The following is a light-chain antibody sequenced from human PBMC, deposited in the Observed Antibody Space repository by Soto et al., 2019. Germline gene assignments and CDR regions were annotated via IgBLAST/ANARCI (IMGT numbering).Light chain of an antibody. Sequence: DIQMTQSPSTLSASVGDRVTITCRASQSISDWLAWYQQKPGKAPNLLIYDASTLQSGVPSRFSGSGSGTEFTLTISSLQPYDFATYYCQEYKSATFGQGTKLEIE. CDR2: DAS. J-gene: IGKJ2*01. CDR1: QSISDW. CDR3: QEYKSAT. V-gene: IGKV1-5*01.